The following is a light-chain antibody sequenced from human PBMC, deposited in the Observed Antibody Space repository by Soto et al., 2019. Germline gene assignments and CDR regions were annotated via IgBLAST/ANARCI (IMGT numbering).Light chain of an antibody. Sequence: EIVLTQYPGTLSLSPGERATLSCRASQSVSRTYLAWYQQKPVQAPRLLIYATSSRATGIPDRFSGSGSGTDFTLTISRLEPEDFAVYYCQQYGRSGTFGQGTKVEIK. CDR2: ATS. J-gene: IGKJ1*01. CDR1: QSVSRTY. V-gene: IGKV3-20*01. CDR3: QQYGRSGT.